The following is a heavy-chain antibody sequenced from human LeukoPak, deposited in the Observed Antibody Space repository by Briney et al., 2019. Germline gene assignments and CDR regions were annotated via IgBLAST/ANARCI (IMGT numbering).Heavy chain of an antibody. Sequence: GGSLRLSCAASGLTVSSNYMSWVRQAPEKGLEWVSVIYSGGSTYYADSVKGRFIISRDNSKNTLYLQMNSLRAEGTGVYYCARTGSGNYAINSYYGMDVWGQGTAVTVSS. CDR2: IYSGGST. CDR1: GLTVSSNY. V-gene: IGHV3-53*01. D-gene: IGHD3-10*01. CDR3: ARTGSGNYAINSYYGMDV. J-gene: IGHJ6*02.